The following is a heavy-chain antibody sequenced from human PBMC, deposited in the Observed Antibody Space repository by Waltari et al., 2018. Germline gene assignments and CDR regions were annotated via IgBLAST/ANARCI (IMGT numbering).Heavy chain of an antibody. V-gene: IGHV3-23*01. Sequence: EVPLLESGGGLVQSGGSLRLSCVASGFTFSCLFRTCVRQAPGKGLEWVSTITGGGGTTYYAYSVKGRFTISRDNSENTMYLQMNSLRGEDTALYYCARNWAGIKQYYFDYWGQGSLVTVSS. CDR1: GFTFSCLF. J-gene: IGHJ4*02. CDR3: ARNWAGIKQYYFDY. D-gene: IGHD6-19*01. CDR2: ITGGGGTT.